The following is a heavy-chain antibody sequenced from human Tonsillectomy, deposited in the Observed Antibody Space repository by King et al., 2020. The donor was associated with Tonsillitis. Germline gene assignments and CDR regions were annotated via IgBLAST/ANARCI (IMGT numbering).Heavy chain of an antibody. CDR2: INHSGAT. CDR1: GGSFSTYY. CDR3: ARGCTPYYFDY. Sequence: VQLQQWGAGLLKPSETLSLSCAVSGGSFSTYYWNWIRQPPGKGLEWIATINHSGATNFNPSLKSRVTLSIDASRNHFSLNLTSVTAADTAVYYCARGCTPYYFDYWGPGTLVAVSS. V-gene: IGHV4-34*01. J-gene: IGHJ4*02.